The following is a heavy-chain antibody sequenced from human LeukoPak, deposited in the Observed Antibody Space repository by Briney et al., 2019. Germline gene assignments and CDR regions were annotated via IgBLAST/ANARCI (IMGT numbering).Heavy chain of an antibody. CDR1: GFTFINFA. CDR2: IIPIFGTA. V-gene: IGHV1-69*13. D-gene: IGHD6-19*01. Sequence: ASVKVSCQASGFTFINFAFNWVRQAPGQGLEWMGGIIPIFGTANYAQKFQGRVTITADESTSTAYMELSSLRSEDTAVYYCARDRLDSSGWKIDYWGQGTLVTVSS. J-gene: IGHJ4*02. CDR3: ARDRLDSSGWKIDY.